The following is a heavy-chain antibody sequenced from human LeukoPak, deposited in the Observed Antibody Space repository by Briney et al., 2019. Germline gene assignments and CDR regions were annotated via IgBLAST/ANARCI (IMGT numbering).Heavy chain of an antibody. D-gene: IGHD5-18*01. CDR3: AKDTVPYTAMDPVGAFDI. V-gene: IGHV3-23*01. CDR2: ISGSGGST. J-gene: IGHJ3*02. Sequence: HAGGSLRLSCAASGFTFSSYAMSWVRQAPGKGLEWVSAISGSGGSTYYADSVKGRFTISRDNSKNSLYLQMNSLRTEDTTLYYCAKDTVPYTAMDPVGAFDIWGQGTMVTVSS. CDR1: GFTFSSYA.